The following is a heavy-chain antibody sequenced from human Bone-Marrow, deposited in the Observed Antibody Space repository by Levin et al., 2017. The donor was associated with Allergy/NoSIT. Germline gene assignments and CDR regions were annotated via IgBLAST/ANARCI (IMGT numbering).Heavy chain of an antibody. CDR1: GYTFTGYY. CDR3: ARGYYCDSSHYIY. V-gene: IGHV1-2*02. J-gene: IGHJ4*02. D-gene: IGHD3-22*01. CDR2: INPNGGGT. Sequence: ASVKVSCKASGYTFTGYYMHWVRQAPGQGLEWMGRINPNGGGTNLAQKFQGRVTMTRDTSISSAYMELSRLRSDDTAVYYCARGYYCDSSHYIYWGQGTLVTVSS.